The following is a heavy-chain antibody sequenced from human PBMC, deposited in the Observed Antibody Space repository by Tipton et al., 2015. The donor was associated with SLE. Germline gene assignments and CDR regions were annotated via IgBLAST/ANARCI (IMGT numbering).Heavy chain of an antibody. V-gene: IGHV4-34*01. D-gene: IGHD6-13*01. Sequence: TLSLTCAVSGVSFSGHYWRWIRQPPRKGLEWSGEINKSGRTNYNPAPKSRPIMSVDASKNQFSLKLSSVTAADAAIYYCAGAVGTAAGLRDYWGQGTLVTVSS. CDR1: GVSFSGHY. CDR3: AGAVGTAAGLRDY. CDR2: INKSGRT. J-gene: IGHJ4*02.